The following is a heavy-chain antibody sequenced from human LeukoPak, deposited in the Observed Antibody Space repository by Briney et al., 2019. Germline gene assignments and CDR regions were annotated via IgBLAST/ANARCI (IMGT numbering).Heavy chain of an antibody. D-gene: IGHD3-16*01. Sequence: KASETLSLTCTVSGGSISSSSYYWGWIRQPRGKGLEWIGSIYYSGRTYYNPSLKSRVTISVDTSKNQFSLKLSSVTAADTAVYYCARGIANVYYYSYYFDYWGQGTLVTVSS. CDR3: ARGIANVYYYSYYFDY. CDR1: GGSISSSSYY. CDR2: IYYSGRT. J-gene: IGHJ4*02. V-gene: IGHV4-39*01.